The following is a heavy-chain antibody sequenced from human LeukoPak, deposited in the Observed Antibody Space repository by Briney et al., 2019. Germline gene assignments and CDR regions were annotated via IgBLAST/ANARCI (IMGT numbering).Heavy chain of an antibody. CDR1: GYTVTSYV. V-gene: IGHV1-18*01. Sequence: GASVKLSCTASGYTVTSYVISCGAESPGQGGGWRGWIRAYHGNQNYAQKLQRRVTMPTETSTSTAYIELRSLRSDDTAVYYCARHDCSGGSCYSDYFDYWGQGTLVTVSS. CDR3: ARHDCSGGSCYSDYFDY. J-gene: IGHJ4*02. CDR2: IRAYHGNQ. D-gene: IGHD2-15*01.